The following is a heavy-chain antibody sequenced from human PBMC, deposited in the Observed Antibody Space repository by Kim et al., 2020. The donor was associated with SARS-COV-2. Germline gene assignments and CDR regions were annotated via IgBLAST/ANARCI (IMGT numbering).Heavy chain of an antibody. Sequence: GGSLRLSCSASGFSFSRYCMHWVRQAPGKGLEWVSVIWYDGSNKYYADSVKGRFTISRDNSKNTLYLQMNSLRAEDTAVYYCVRGGDYGDYQDAFDIWGQGKMVTVSS. V-gene: IGHV3-33*01. D-gene: IGHD4-17*01. CDR3: VRGGDYGDYQDAFDI. J-gene: IGHJ3*02. CDR1: GFSFSRYC. CDR2: IWYDGSNK.